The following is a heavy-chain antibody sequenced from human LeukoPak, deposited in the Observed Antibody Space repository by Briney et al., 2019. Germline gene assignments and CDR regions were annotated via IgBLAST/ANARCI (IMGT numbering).Heavy chain of an antibody. D-gene: IGHD3-10*01. J-gene: IGHJ6*02. CDR2: IYYSGST. CDR3: ARNYGSGTYYYYGMDV. CDR1: GGSISSYY. Sequence: PSETLSLTCTVSGGSISSYYWSWIRQPPGKGLEWIGHIYYSGSTNYNPSLKSRVTISVDTSKNQFSLKLSSVSAADTAVYYCARNYGSGTYYYYGMDVWGQGTTVTVSS. V-gene: IGHV4-59*08.